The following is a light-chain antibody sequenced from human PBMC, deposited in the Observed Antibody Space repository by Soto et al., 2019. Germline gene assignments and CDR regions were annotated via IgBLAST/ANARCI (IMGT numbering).Light chain of an antibody. CDR2: AAS. CDR1: QGISNL. Sequence: DIQMTQSPSSLSASVGGRITISCRASQGISNLLAWYQQKPGKAPKLLIYAASTLQSGVPSRISGSGSGTYFTLTINNLQAEDFATYYCQHLRTYPFSFGQGTKVDIK. J-gene: IGKJ2*03. CDR3: QHLRTYPFS. V-gene: IGKV1-27*01.